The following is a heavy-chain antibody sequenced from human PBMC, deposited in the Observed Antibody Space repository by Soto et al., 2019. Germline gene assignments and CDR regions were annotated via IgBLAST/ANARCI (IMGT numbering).Heavy chain of an antibody. CDR3: ARRAETYGWNGFGAEKYAWDF. CDR2: SHPNNGNS. Sequence: PVEIGRKSSRDTVTSSDVAGARQKTGQGLEWMGWSHPNNGNSGSAQKFQGRVTMTSDTSISTAHMELSSLRSEDTAVYYCARRAETYGWNGFGAEKYAWDFWWRGTLVTVSS. D-gene: IGHD1-1*01. CDR1: RDTVTSSD. V-gene: IGHV1-8*02. J-gene: IGHJ2*01.